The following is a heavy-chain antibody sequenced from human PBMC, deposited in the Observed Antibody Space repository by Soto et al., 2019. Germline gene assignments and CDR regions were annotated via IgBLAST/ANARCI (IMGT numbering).Heavy chain of an antibody. CDR1: GFTFIMYW. J-gene: IGHJ4*02. V-gene: IGHV3-74*01. CDR3: TRWPRSTSTGTGAF. D-gene: IGHD1-1*01. Sequence: GGSLRLSCGASGFTFIMYWMHWVRHVPGKGPEWVSRINDDGISTNYADSVKGRFTISRDNAKNTLYLQMNALRVEDTAVYYCTRWPRSTSTGTGAFWGQGTLVTVSS. CDR2: INDDGIST.